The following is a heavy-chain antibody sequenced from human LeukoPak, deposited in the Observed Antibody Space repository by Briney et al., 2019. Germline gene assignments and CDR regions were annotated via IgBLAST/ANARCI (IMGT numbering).Heavy chain of an antibody. J-gene: IGHJ4*02. CDR1: GFTFSSYG. Sequence: GRSLRLSCAASGFTFSSYGTHWVRQAPGKGLEWVSAISGSGGSTYYADSVKGRFTISRDNSKNTLYLQMNSLRAEDTAVYYCAKEKQQLVLSWGQGTLVTVSS. V-gene: IGHV3-23*01. CDR3: AKEKQQLVLS. CDR2: ISGSGGST. D-gene: IGHD6-13*01.